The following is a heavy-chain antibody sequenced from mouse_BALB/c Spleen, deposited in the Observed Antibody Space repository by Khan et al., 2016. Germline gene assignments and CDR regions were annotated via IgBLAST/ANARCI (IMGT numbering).Heavy chain of an antibody. D-gene: IGHD2-4*01. J-gene: IGHJ3*01. CDR1: GFNIKDTY. V-gene: IGHV14-3*02. CDR2: IDPANDNT. CDR3: PRSSYDSSFVY. Sequence: EVQLQESGAELVKPGASVKLSCTASGFNIKDTYMHWMIQRPEQGLEWIGRIDPANDNTKYDPKFQGKATITADTSSNTAYLQLSSLTSEDTAVYYCPRSSYDSSFVYWGPGTLVTGSP.